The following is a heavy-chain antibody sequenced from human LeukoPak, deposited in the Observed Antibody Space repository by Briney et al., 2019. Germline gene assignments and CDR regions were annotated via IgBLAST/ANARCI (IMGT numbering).Heavy chain of an antibody. J-gene: IGHJ4*02. Sequence: MSSETLSLTCGVSGGSISGTNWWSWVRQPPGQGLEWIGEISLAGQTNYNPSLNGRVTMSLDKSSNQLSLHLTSVTAADTATYCSRESGPFCPFGYWGQGTLVTVSS. CDR3: SRESGPFCPFGY. CDR2: ISLAGQT. V-gene: IGHV4/OR15-8*02. D-gene: IGHD1-26*01. CDR1: GGSISGTNW.